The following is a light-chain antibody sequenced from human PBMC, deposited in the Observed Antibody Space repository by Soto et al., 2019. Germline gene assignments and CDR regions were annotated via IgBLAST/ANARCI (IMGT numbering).Light chain of an antibody. CDR3: QQHSNWPPLT. Sequence: EIVLTQSPGTLSLSPGERATLSCRAIQSVSSSYLAWYQQKPGQAPRLLIYGASSRATGIPDRFSGSGSGTEFTLTISSLQSEDFAVYYCQQHSNWPPLTFGQGTRLEIK. V-gene: IGKV3D-20*02. J-gene: IGKJ5*01. CDR1: QSVSSSY. CDR2: GAS.